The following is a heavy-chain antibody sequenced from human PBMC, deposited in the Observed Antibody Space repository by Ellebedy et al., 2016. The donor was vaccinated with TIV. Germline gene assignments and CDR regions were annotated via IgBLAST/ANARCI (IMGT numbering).Heavy chain of an antibody. CDR3: ARGLLVEGMDV. CDR1: GFSVGDYG. V-gene: IGHV3-33*01. D-gene: IGHD2-2*01. Sequence: GESLKISCVVSGFSVGDYGMHWVRQAPGGGLEWVAVIWYARSNHYYVDSVKGRFTVSRDSSKNTLFLEMDSLRVEDTGVYYCARGLLVEGMDVWGPGTTVIVSS. J-gene: IGHJ6*02. CDR2: IWYARSNH.